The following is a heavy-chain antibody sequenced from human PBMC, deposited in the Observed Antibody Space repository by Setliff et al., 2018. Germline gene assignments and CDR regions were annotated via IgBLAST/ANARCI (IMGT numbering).Heavy chain of an antibody. V-gene: IGHV2-70*12. CDR2: IDWDDDK. CDR1: GGSITDRNW. CDR3: AHGGDFWSGYWGGGPRKVGYYFDY. Sequence: TLSLTCALSGGSITDRNWWNWVRQPPGKALEWLARIDWDDDKYYSTSLKTRLTISKDTSKNQVVLTMTNMDPVDTATYYCAHGGDFWSGYWGGGPRKVGYYFDYWGQGTLVTVSS. J-gene: IGHJ4*02. D-gene: IGHD3-3*01.